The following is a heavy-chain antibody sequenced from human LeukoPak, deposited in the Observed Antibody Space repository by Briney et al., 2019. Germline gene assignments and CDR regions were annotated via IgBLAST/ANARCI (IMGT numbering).Heavy chain of an antibody. V-gene: IGHV4-34*01. J-gene: IGHJ4*01. D-gene: IGHD3-22*01. CDR2: INHSGST. CDR3: ARVQDFETRGYYLGY. Sequence: PSETLSLTCAVYGGSFSDYYWNWIRQPPGKGLEWIGEINHSGSTNYNPSLRSRVTMSVDTFKNQFSLTLSSVTAADTAVYYCARVQDFETRGYYLGYWGHEPRVTVSS. CDR1: GGSFSDYY.